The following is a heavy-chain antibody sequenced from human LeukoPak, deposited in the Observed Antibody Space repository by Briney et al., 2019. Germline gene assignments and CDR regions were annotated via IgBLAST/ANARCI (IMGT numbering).Heavy chain of an antibody. CDR3: ARHSRLITTIHFDY. CDR2: IYHSGST. Sequence: PSETLSLTCAVSGYSISSGYYWGWIRQPPGKGLEWIGSIYHSGSTYYNPSLKSRVTISVDTSKNQFSLKLSSVTAADTAVYCCARHSRLITTIHFDYWGQGTLVTVSS. V-gene: IGHV4-38-2*01. D-gene: IGHD3-22*01. J-gene: IGHJ4*02. CDR1: GYSISSGYY.